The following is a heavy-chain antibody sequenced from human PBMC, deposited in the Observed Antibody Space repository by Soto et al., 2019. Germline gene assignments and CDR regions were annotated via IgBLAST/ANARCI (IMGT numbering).Heavy chain of an antibody. CDR1: GGTFSSYA. CDR2: IIPIFGTA. V-gene: IGHV1-69*13. Sequence: GASVKVSCKASGGTFSSYAISWVRQAPGQGLEWMGGIIPIFGTANYAQKFQGRVTITADESTSTAYMELSSLRSEDTAVYYCARGGVEWLNYGMDVWGQGTTVTVSS. CDR3: ARGGVEWLNYGMDV. D-gene: IGHD3-3*01. J-gene: IGHJ6*02.